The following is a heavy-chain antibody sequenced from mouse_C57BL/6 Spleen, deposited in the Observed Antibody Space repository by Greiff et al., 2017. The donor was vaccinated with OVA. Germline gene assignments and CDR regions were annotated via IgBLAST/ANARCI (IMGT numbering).Heavy chain of an antibody. J-gene: IGHJ4*01. CDR3: ASYHYYAMDY. CDR2: IWSGGST. V-gene: IGHV2-2*01. D-gene: IGHD5-5*01. CDR1: VFSLTSYG. Sequence: QVQLQQSGPGLVQPSQSLSITCTVSVFSLTSYGVHWVRQSPGKGLEWLGVIWSGGSTDYNAAFISRLSISKDNSKSQVFFKMNSLQADDTAIYYCASYHYYAMDYWGQGTSVTVSS.